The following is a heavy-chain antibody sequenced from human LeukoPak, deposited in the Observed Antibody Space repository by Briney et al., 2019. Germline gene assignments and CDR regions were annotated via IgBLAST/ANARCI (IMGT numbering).Heavy chain of an antibody. CDR3: ARSLDGYKLDY. CDR1: GGSVRDNY. V-gene: IGHV4-31*11. Sequence: SETLSLTCAVYGGSVRDNYWSWIRQHPGKGLEWIGYIYYSGTTYYNPSLKSRVTISVDTSNNQFSLELTSVTAADTAVYYCARSLDGYKLDYWGQGTLVTVSS. J-gene: IGHJ4*02. D-gene: IGHD5-24*01. CDR2: IYYSGTT.